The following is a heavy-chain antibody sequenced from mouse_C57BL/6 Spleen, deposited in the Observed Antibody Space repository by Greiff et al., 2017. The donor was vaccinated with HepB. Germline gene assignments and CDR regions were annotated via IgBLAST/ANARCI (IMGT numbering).Heavy chain of an antibody. V-gene: IGHV1-69*01. CDR3: ARSDWDYYAMDY. J-gene: IGHJ4*01. CDR1: GYTFTSYW. D-gene: IGHD4-1*01. CDR2: IDPSDSYT. Sequence: QVQLQQSGAELVMPGASVKLSCKASGYTFTSYWMHWVKQRPGQGLEWIGEIDPSDSYTNYNQKFKGKSTLTVDKSSSTAYMQLSSLTSEDSAVYYCARSDWDYYAMDYWGQGTSVTVSS.